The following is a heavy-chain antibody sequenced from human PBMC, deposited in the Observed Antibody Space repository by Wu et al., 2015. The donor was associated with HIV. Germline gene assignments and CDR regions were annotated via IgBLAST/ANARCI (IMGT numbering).Heavy chain of an antibody. Sequence: QVQLVQSGAEVKKPGASVKVSCKASGYTFTSYGISWVRQAPGQGLEWMGWISAYNGNTNYAQKFQGRVTITADESTSTAYMELSSLRSEDTAVYYCARDHREVGATTDYYYYYMDVWGKGTTVTVSS. V-gene: IGHV1-18*01. D-gene: IGHD1-26*01. CDR3: ARDHREVGATTDYYYYYMDV. CDR1: GYTFTSYG. J-gene: IGHJ6*03. CDR2: ISAYNGNT.